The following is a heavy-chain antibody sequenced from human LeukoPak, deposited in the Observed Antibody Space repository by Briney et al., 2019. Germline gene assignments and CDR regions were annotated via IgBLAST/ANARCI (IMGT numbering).Heavy chain of an antibody. J-gene: IGHJ4*02. CDR2: ISGSGST. CDR1: GDSISYFY. V-gene: IGHV4-4*07. D-gene: IGHD3-10*01. CDR3: ARDGDRSFDY. Sequence: SETLSLTCSVSGDSISYFYWSWIRQAAGKGLEWIGRISGSGSTDYNASLKSRVTMSVDTSKSQLSLKVISVTAADTAVYYCARDGDRSFDYWGQGTLVTVSS.